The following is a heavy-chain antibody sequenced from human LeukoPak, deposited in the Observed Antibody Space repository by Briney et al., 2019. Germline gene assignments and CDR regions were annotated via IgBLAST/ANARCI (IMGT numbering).Heavy chain of an antibody. J-gene: IGHJ2*01. CDR3: ARTFFHDSSGYDRYFDV. Sequence: GESLKISCKGSGYSLDSYYIGWVRPMPGKGLEWVGVIFPGDSDTRYSPSFQGEVTISADKSISTAYLQWRSLKASDTAMYYCARTFFHDSSGYDRYFDVWGRGTLVTVSS. V-gene: IGHV5-51*01. D-gene: IGHD3-22*01. CDR1: GYSLDSYY. CDR2: IFPGDSDT.